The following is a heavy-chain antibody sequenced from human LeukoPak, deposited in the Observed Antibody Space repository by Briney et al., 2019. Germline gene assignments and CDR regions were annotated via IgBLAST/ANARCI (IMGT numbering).Heavy chain of an antibody. D-gene: IGHD3-22*01. Sequence: GGSLRLSCAASGFTFSSYSMNWVRQAPGKGLEWVSSISSSSSYIYYADSVKGRFTISRDNSKNTLYLQMSSLRSEDTAVYHCAKGYFYESSGYPFDYWGQGTLVTVSS. J-gene: IGHJ4*02. CDR2: ISSSSSYI. V-gene: IGHV3-21*01. CDR3: AKGYFYESSGYPFDY. CDR1: GFTFSSYS.